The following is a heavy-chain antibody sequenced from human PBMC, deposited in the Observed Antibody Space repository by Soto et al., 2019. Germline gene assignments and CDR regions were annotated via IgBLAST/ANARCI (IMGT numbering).Heavy chain of an antibody. D-gene: IGHD2-2*01. V-gene: IGHV4-34*01. CDR2: INHSGST. Sequence: QVQLQQWGAGLLKPSETLSLTCAVYGGSFSGYYWSWIRQPPGKGLEWIGEINHSGSTNYNPSLKCRVTRSVDTSENQFSLKLSSVTAADTAVYYCARGGIVVVPARGWFDPWGQGTLVTVSS. CDR3: ARGGIVVVPARGWFDP. CDR1: GGSFSGYY. J-gene: IGHJ5*02.